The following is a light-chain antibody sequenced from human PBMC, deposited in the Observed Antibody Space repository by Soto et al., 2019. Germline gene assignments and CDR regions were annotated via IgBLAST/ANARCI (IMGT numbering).Light chain of an antibody. V-gene: IGLV2-18*02. CDR3: SSYTSSSPYVV. CDR2: EVS. Sequence: QSVLTQPPSVSGSPGQSVTISCTGTSSDVGSYNRVSWYQQPPGTAPKLMIYEVSNRPSGVPDRFSGSKSGNTASLTISGLQAEDEADYYCSSYTSSSPYVVFGGGTKVTVL. CDR1: SSDVGSYNR. J-gene: IGLJ2*01.